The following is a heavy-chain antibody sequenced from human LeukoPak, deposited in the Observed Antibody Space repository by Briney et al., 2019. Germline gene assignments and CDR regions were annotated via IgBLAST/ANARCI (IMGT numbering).Heavy chain of an antibody. Sequence: SETLSLTCTVPVGSISNYHWSWIRQPAGKGLERIGQIHTSGSTNYNPPLKSRVTVSIDTPENQLSLTIRSVTAADTAIYYCARRHISSGWSFDYWGQGTLVTVSS. V-gene: IGHV4-4*07. D-gene: IGHD6-19*01. CDR1: VGSISNYH. J-gene: IGHJ4*02. CDR3: ARRHISSGWSFDY. CDR2: IHTSGST.